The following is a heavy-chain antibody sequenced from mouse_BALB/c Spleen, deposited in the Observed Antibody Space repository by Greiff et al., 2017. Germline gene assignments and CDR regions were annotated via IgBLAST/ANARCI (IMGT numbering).Heavy chain of an antibody. J-gene: IGHJ4*01. CDR1: GFTFSSYA. V-gene: IGHV5-9-4*01. CDR3: AREEAEYAMDY. CDR2: ISSGGSYT. Sequence: EVKLVESGGGLVKPGGSLKLSCAASGFTFSSYAMSWVRQSPEKRLEWVAEISSGGSYTYYPDTVTGRFTISRDNAKNTLYLEMSSLRSEDTAMYYCAREEAEYAMDYWGQGTTVTVSS.